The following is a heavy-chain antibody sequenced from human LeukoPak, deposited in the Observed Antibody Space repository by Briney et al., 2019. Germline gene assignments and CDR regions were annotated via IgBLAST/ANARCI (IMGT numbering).Heavy chain of an antibody. CDR2: ISYDGSNK. CDR1: GFTFSSYG. Sequence: GGSLRLSCAASGFTFSSYGMHWVRQAPGKGLEWVAVISYDGSNKYYADSVKGRFTISRDNSKNTLYLQVNSLRAEDTAVYYCAKERFGELGYEYFQHWGQGTLVTVSS. D-gene: IGHD3-10*01. V-gene: IGHV3-30*18. J-gene: IGHJ1*01. CDR3: AKERFGELGYEYFQH.